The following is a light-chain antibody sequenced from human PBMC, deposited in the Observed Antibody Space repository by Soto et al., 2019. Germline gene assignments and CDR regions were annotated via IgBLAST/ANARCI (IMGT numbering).Light chain of an antibody. V-gene: IGLV3-21*04. Sequence: SYELTQPPSVSVAPGKTARITCGGNNIGSKSVHWYQQKAGQAPMLAMYYDSDRPSGIPERFSGSNSGNTATLTISTVEAGDEADYYCQVWGISSNHVVFGGGTKLTVL. CDR2: YDS. CDR1: NIGSKS. J-gene: IGLJ2*01. CDR3: QVWGISSNHVV.